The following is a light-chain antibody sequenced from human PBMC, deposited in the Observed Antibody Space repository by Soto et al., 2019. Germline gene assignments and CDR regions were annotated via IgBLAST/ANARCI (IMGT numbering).Light chain of an antibody. CDR2: EVS. V-gene: IGLV2-14*01. J-gene: IGLJ1*01. CDR3: SSFTSSSTQV. CDR1: SSDVGGYNY. Sequence: QSALTQPASVSGSPGQSITISCTGTSSDVGGYNYVPWYQQHPGKVPKLMIYEVSNRPSGVVNRFSGSKSGNTASLTISGLQAEDEADYYCSSFTSSSTQVFGTGTKLTVL.